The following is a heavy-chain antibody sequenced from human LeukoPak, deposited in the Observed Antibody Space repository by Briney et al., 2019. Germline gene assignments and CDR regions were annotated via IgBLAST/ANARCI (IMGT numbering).Heavy chain of an antibody. J-gene: IGHJ6*02. V-gene: IGHV3-66*01. D-gene: IGHD2-15*01. CDR1: GFTVSTNY. Sequence: GSLRLSCAASGFTVSTNYMTWVRQTPGKGLEWVSLIHSSGSTTQADSVKGRFTISRDNSKNSVYLRMNGLRAEDTAVYYCARTCSGGSCYLYSYYGMDVWGQGTTVTVSS. CDR3: ARTCSGGSCYLYSYYGMDV. CDR2: IHSSGST.